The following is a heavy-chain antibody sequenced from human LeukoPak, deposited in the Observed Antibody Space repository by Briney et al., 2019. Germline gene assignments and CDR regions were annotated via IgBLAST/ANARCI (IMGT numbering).Heavy chain of an antibody. Sequence: NPSETLSLTCTVSGGSISSYDWSWIRQPAGKGLEWIGRTYTSGSTNYNPSLKSRVTMSVDSSKSQFSLKLTSVTAADTAVYYCARQGIVGLINNWFDPWGQGTLVTVSS. J-gene: IGHJ5*02. CDR1: GGSISSYD. CDR3: ARQGIVGLINNWFDP. D-gene: IGHD1-26*01. V-gene: IGHV4-4*07. CDR2: TYTSGST.